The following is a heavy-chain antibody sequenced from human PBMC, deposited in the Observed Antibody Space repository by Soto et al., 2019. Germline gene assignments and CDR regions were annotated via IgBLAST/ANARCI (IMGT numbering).Heavy chain of an antibody. CDR2: INPSGST. CDR1: GGSFSGYY. D-gene: IGHD1-26*01. V-gene: IGHV4-34*01. CDR3: ARERGRYLGNAEYFQH. J-gene: IGHJ1*01. Sequence: QVQLQQWGAGLLKPSETLSLTCAVYGGSFSGYYWSWIRQPPGKGLEWIGEINPSGSTNYNPSLKCRVTISVETSKNQFSLKLSSVSAADTAVYYCARERGRYLGNAEYFQHWGQGTLVTVSS.